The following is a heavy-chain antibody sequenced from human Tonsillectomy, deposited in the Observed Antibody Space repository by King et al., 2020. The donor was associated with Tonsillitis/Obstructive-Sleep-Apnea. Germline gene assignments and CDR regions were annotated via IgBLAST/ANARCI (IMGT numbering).Heavy chain of an antibody. J-gene: IGHJ5*02. CDR3: ARDREETHKWFDP. D-gene: IGHD1-26*01. V-gene: IGHV3-33*01. CDR1: GFTFSTYG. Sequence: VQLVESGGGVVQPGRSLRLSCAASGFTFSTYGMHWVRQAPGKGLEWVAVIWYDGSNKYYADSVKGRFTISRDNSKNTLYLQMNSLRAEDTAVYYCARDREETHKWFDPWGQGTLVTVSS. CDR2: IWYDGSNK.